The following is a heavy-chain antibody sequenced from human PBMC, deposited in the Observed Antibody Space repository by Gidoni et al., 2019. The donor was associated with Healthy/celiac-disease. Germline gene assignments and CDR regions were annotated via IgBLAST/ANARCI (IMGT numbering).Heavy chain of an antibody. CDR2: ISGSGGST. Sequence: EVKLLESGGVLVQPGGSLRPSCAASGFTFSSYAMSWVRQAPGKGLEWVSAISGSGGSTYYADSVKGRFTISRDNSKNTLYLQMNSLRAEDTAVYYCAKDPRLAVAGNFDYWGQGTLVTVSS. V-gene: IGHV3-23*01. J-gene: IGHJ4*02. D-gene: IGHD6-19*01. CDR3: AKDPRLAVAGNFDY. CDR1: GFTFSSYA.